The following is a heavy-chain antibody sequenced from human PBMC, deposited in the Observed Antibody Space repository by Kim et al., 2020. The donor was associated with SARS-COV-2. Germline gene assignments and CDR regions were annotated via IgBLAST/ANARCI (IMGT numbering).Heavy chain of an antibody. CDR3: ARGDTIFGVAERHFQH. D-gene: IGHD3-3*01. CDR2: IYYSGST. Sequence: SETLSLTCTVSGGSISSYYWSWIRQPPGKGLEWIGYIYYSGSTNYNPSLKSRVTISVDTSKNQFSLKLSSVTAADTAVYYCARGDTIFGVAERHFQHWGQGTLVTVSS. J-gene: IGHJ1*01. CDR1: GGSISSYY. V-gene: IGHV4-59*13.